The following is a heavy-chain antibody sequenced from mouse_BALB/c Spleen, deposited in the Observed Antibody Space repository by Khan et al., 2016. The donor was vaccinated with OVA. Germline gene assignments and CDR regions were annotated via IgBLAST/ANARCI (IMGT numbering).Heavy chain of an antibody. CDR3: ARGGRYDGFAY. J-gene: IGHJ3*01. CDR2: ISNGGGST. D-gene: IGHD2-14*01. Sequence: EVELVESGGGLVQPGGSLKLSCATSGFTFSDYYMYWVRQTPEKRLEWVAYISNGGGSTYSPDNVKGRFTISRANAKNTLYLQMSRLKSEDTAMYYCARGGRYDGFAYWGQGTLVTVSA. CDR1: GFTFSDYY. V-gene: IGHV5-12*02.